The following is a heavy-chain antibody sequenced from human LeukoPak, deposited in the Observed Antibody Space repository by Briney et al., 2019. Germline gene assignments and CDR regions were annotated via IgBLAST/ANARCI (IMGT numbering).Heavy chain of an antibody. Sequence: PSETLSLTCSVSGDSINNYYWSWIRQPAGKGLEWIGRIYTSGYTNYNPSLKSRVTVSADTSKNQFSLKLTSVTAADTAVYYCARALRWELAYYSDQWGQGIMVTVSS. CDR2: IYTSGYT. CDR1: GDSINNYY. D-gene: IGHD4-23*01. V-gene: IGHV4-4*07. CDR3: ARALRWELAYYSDQ. J-gene: IGHJ4*02.